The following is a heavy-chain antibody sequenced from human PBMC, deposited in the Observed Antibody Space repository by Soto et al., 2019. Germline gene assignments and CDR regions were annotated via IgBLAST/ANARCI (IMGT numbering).Heavy chain of an antibody. CDR3: ARSTAAHLETDF. CDR2: MNPNSGGT. D-gene: IGHD6-13*01. J-gene: IGHJ4*02. V-gene: IGHV1-2*02. CDR1: GYTFTGYY. Sequence: QVQLVQSGAEVKKPGASVKVSCKASGYTFTGYYIHWVRQVPGQGLEWMGWMNPNSGGTNYAQRFQGRVTFTRDASINTAYMEMTSLTSDDTAVFYCARSTAAHLETDFWGQGTLVTVSS.